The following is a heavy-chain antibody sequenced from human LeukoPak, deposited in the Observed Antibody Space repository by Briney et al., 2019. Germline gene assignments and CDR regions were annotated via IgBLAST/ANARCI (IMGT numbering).Heavy chain of an antibody. CDR3: ARQAGGKDY. CDR1: GGSISSSSYY. CDR2: IYYSGST. Sequence: SETLSLTCTVSGGSISSSSYYWGWIRQPPGKGLEWIGSIYYSGSTYYNPSLKSRVTISVDTSKNQFSLKLSSVTAADTAVYYCARQAGGKDYWGQGTLVTVSS. D-gene: IGHD2-15*01. J-gene: IGHJ4*02. V-gene: IGHV4-39*01.